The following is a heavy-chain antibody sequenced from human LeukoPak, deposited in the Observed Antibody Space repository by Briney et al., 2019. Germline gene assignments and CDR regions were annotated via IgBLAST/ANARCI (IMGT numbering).Heavy chain of an antibody. CDR1: GFPFSSYG. CDR3: ARDGPRYSSSSDAFDI. CDR2: IWYDGSNN. V-gene: IGHV3-33*01. D-gene: IGHD6-13*01. J-gene: IGHJ3*02. Sequence: GGSLRLSCATSGFPFSSYGMHWVRQAPGKGLEWVAVIWYDGSNNYYAHSVKGRFTISRDNSKNPLYLQMNSLRAEDTAVYYCARDGPRYSSSSDAFDIWGQGTMVTVSS.